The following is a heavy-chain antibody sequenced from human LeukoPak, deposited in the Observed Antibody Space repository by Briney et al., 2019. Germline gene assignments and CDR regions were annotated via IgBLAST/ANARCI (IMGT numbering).Heavy chain of an antibody. CDR1: GFTVSSNY. Sequence: GSLRLSCAASGFTVSSNYMGWVRQAPGKGLEWVSVIYSGGSTYYADSVKGRFTISRDNSKNTLYLQMNSLRAEDTAVYYCASDSSSWYGGHYWGQGTLVTVSS. D-gene: IGHD6-13*01. J-gene: IGHJ4*02. CDR2: IYSGGST. V-gene: IGHV3-66*01. CDR3: ASDSSSWYGGHY.